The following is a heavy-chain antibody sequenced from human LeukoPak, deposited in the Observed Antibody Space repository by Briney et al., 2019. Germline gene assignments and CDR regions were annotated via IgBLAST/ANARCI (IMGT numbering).Heavy chain of an antibody. Sequence: GGSLRLSCAASGFTFSSYAMSWVRQAPGKGLEWVSAISGSGGSTYYADSVKGRFTISRDNSKNTLYLQMNSLRAEDTAVYYCAKDPQILLWFGEWGFDYWGQGTLVTVSS. CDR1: GFTFSSYA. CDR2: ISGSGGST. D-gene: IGHD3-10*01. CDR3: AKDPQILLWFGEWGFDY. V-gene: IGHV3-23*01. J-gene: IGHJ4*02.